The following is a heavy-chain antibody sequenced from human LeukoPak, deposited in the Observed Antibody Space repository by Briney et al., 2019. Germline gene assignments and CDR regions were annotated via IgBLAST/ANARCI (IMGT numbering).Heavy chain of an antibody. CDR2: IYSGGST. D-gene: IGHD4-17*01. CDR3: AGGATVTTSAFDI. V-gene: IGHV3-66*02. Sequence: GGSLRLSCAASGFTVSSNYMTWVRQAPGKGLEWVSLIYSGGSTYYADSVKGRFTISRDNSKNTLYLQMNSLRAEDTAVYYCAGGATVTTSAFDIWGQGTMVTVS. CDR1: GFTVSSNY. J-gene: IGHJ3*02.